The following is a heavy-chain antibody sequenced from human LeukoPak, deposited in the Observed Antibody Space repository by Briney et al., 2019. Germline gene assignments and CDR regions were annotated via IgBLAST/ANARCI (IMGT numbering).Heavy chain of an antibody. V-gene: IGHV4-34*01. CDR1: GGSFSGYY. CDR2: INHSGST. Sequence: PSETLSLTCAVYGGSFSGYYWSWIRQPPGKGLEWIGEINHSGSTNYNPSLKSRVTISVDTSKNQFSLKLSSVTAADTAVYYCARASREYYYDSSGYYPFDYWGQGTLVTVSS. J-gene: IGHJ4*02. CDR3: ARASREYYYDSSGYYPFDY. D-gene: IGHD3-22*01.